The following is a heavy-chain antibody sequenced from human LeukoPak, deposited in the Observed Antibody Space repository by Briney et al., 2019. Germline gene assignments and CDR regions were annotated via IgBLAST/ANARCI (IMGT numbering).Heavy chain of an antibody. CDR1: GFTSTSSA. CDR2: IVVGSGNS. V-gene: IGHV1-58*02. D-gene: IGHD3-22*01. Sequence: GASVKVSCKASGFTSTSSAMQWVRQARGQRLEWIGWIVVGSGNSNYAQKFQERVTITRDMSTSTAYMELSSLRSEDTAVYYCAAAEVRGFDPWGQGTLVTVSS. CDR3: AAAEVRGFDP. J-gene: IGHJ5*02.